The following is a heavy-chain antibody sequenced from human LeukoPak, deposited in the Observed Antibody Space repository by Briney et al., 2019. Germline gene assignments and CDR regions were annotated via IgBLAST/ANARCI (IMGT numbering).Heavy chain of an antibody. CDR2: IYPRDGST. CDR1: GYSFTSNY. V-gene: IGHV1-46*01. J-gene: IGHJ4*02. CDR3: ARDQEAFDY. Sequence: ASVKVSCKASGYSFTSNYIHWVRQAPGQGLEWMGMIYPRDGSTSYAQKFQGRVTVTRDTSTSTVHMELSGLGSEDTAVYYCARDQEAFDYWGQGTLVTVSS.